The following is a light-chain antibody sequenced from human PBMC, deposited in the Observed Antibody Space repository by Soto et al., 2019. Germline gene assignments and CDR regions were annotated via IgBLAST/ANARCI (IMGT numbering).Light chain of an antibody. V-gene: IGKV1-5*03. J-gene: IGKJ1*01. CDR3: QQYNSYPWT. Sequence: DLQMTQSPSTLSASVGDRVTITCRASQSIRSWLAWYQQRPGKAPKLLIYKASTLKSGVPSRFSGSGSGTEFTLTISSLQPDDFATYYCQQYNSYPWTFGQGTKVDIK. CDR2: KAS. CDR1: QSIRSW.